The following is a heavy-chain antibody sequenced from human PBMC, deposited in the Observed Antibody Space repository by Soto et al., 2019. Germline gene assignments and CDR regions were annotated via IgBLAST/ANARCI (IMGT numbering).Heavy chain of an antibody. CDR3: AREVDFYYFDY. CDR1: GGSIRSGY. J-gene: IGHJ4*02. D-gene: IGHD2-2*01. CDR2: IYSSGSA. Sequence: PSETLSLTCTVSGGSIRSGYWNWIRQPAGKGLEWIGRIYSSGSANYNPSLQSGVIMSVDTSKNQFSLKLSPVTAADTAVYYCAREVDFYYFDYWGQGAPVTVSS. V-gene: IGHV4-4*07.